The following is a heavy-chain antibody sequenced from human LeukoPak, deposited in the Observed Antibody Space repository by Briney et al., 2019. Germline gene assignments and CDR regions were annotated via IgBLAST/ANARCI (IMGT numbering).Heavy chain of an antibody. CDR1: GFTVSSNY. CDR2: IYSGGNT. D-gene: IGHD3-16*01. CDR3: AKAPSPLGGGPKYSQH. V-gene: IGHV3-53*01. J-gene: IGHJ1*01. Sequence: PGGSLRLSCAASGFTVSSNYMSWVRQAPGKGLEWVSVIYSGGNTYYADSVKGRFTISRDNSKNTLYLQMNSLRAEDTAVYYCAKAPSPLGGGPKYSQHWGQGTLVTVSS.